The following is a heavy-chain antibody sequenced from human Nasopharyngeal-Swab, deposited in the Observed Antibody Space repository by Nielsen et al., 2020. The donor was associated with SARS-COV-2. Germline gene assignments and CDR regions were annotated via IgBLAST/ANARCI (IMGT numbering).Heavy chain of an antibody. CDR2: VNHGGST. Sequence: WRRQRPGQGLEWIGEVNHGGSTNSNPSLKSRVTMSVDTSKNQFSLNLGSVTAADTAVYYCARGDSDSPDYSPRVFDYWGQGSLVTVSS. V-gene: IGHV4-34*01. CDR3: ARGDSDSPDYSPRVFDY. D-gene: IGHD3-22*01. J-gene: IGHJ4*02.